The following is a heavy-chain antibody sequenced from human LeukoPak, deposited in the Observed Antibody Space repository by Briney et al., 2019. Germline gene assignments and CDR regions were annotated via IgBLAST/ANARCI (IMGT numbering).Heavy chain of an antibody. Sequence: SETLSLTCTVSGGSISSSSYYWGWIRQPPGKGLEWIGSIYYSGSTYYNPSLKSRVAISVDTSKNQFSLKLSSVTAADTAVYYCHCSSSWFLDYWGQGTLVTVSS. CDR3: HCSSSWFLDY. V-gene: IGHV4-39*01. CDR1: GGSISSSSYY. D-gene: IGHD6-13*01. CDR2: IYYSGST. J-gene: IGHJ4*02.